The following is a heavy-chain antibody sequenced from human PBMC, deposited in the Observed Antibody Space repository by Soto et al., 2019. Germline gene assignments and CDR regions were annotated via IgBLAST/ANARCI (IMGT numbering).Heavy chain of an antibody. D-gene: IGHD6-6*01. J-gene: IGHJ4*02. Sequence: QVQLQESGPGLVKPSQTLSLTCSVSGESISSGGYDWSWIRHHPGKGLAWIGYIYDSESAYYNPSLKSRVTISMATSKNHVAMRLSSVTAADTAVYYCARASSSSSAADYWGQGTLATVSS. CDR2: IYDSESA. CDR3: ARASSSSSAADY. V-gene: IGHV4-31*03. CDR1: GESISSGGYD.